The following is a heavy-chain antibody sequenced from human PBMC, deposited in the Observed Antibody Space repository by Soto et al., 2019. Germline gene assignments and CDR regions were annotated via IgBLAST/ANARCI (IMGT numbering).Heavy chain of an antibody. CDR2: IMPSSDTP. J-gene: IGHJ4*02. CDR3: ARGGRGYSSAPRYYFDY. D-gene: IGHD5-18*01. Sequence: SVKVSCKASGGTFSNYGISWVRQAPGQGLEWMGGIMPSSDTPITAQRLQGRVIISADESTSTAYMELTSLRSEDTAVYFCARGGRGYSSAPRYYFDYWGQGTLVTVSS. V-gene: IGHV1-69*13. CDR1: GGTFSNYG.